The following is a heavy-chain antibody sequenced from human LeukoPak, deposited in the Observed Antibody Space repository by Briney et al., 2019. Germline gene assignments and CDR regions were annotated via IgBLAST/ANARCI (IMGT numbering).Heavy chain of an antibody. CDR1: GGSFSGYY. V-gene: IGHV4-34*01. CDR3: AREVSDNRVHYMDV. CDR2: IHPSGSA. J-gene: IGHJ6*03. D-gene: IGHD1-1*01. Sequence: ASETLSLTCAVYGGSFSGYYCTWIRQPPGKGLEWIGEIHPSGSANYNPSLMSRVTLSIDTSKNQFSLRLTSVTAADTAVYFCAREVSDNRVHYMDVWGKGTTVSVSS.